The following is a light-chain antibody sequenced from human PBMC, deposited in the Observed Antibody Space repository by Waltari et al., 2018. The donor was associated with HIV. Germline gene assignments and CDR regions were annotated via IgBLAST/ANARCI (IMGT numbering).Light chain of an antibody. Sequence: SALTQPASVSGPPGQSITISCTGTSSAVGGFNYDAWYQHHPGKAPKLMIYDVTSRPSGVSNRFSGSKSGNTASLTISGLQAEDEADYYCSSYTSSSTLVVFGGGTKLTVL. CDR2: DVT. CDR1: SSAVGGFNY. J-gene: IGLJ2*01. V-gene: IGLV2-14*03. CDR3: SSYTSSSTLVV.